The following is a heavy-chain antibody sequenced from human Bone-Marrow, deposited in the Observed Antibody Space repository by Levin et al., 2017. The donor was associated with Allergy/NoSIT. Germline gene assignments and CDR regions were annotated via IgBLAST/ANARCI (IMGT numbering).Heavy chain of an antibody. Sequence: SETLSLICTVSGASISTSFWTWIRQPPGKGPEWIGYISDGGGAIYNPSLRGRVTVSLDTSKNQLSLSLRSVTAADTARYYCAGNFKSYLDFWGQGTLITVSS. D-gene: IGHD1-7*01. J-gene: IGHJ4*02. V-gene: IGHV4-59*03. CDR2: ISDGGGA. CDR1: GASISTSF. CDR3: AGNFKSYLDF.